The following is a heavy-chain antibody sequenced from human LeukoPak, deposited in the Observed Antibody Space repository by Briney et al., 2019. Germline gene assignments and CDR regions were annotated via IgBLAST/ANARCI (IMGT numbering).Heavy chain of an antibody. CDR1: GFTFSSYA. J-gene: IGHJ6*03. V-gene: IGHV3-23*01. CDR3: AKEGREPYMDV. Sequence: GGSLRLSCAASGFTFSSYAMSWVRQAPGKGLEWVSAISGSSDRTFYVDSVKGRFTISRDNPKNALYLQMNSLGAEDTAVYYCAKEGREPYMDVWGKGTTVTVSS. D-gene: IGHD1-26*01. CDR2: ISGSSDRT.